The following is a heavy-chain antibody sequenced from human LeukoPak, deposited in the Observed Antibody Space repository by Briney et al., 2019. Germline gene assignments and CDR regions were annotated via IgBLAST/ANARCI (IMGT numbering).Heavy chain of an antibody. J-gene: IGHJ4*02. V-gene: IGHV1-69*02. Sequence: PVKVSCKASGGTFSSYTISWVRQAPGQGLEWMGRIIPILGIANYAQKFQGRVTITADKSTSTAYMELSSLRSEDTAVYYCASLHPNYYDSSGYSHWGQGTLVTVSS. CDR3: ASLHPNYYDSSGYSH. CDR1: GGTFSSYT. CDR2: IIPILGIA. D-gene: IGHD3-22*01.